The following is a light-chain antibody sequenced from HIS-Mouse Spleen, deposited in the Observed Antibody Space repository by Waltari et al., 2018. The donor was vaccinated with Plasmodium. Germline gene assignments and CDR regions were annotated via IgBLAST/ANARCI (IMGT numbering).Light chain of an antibody. V-gene: IGKV3-15*01. CDR2: GAS. J-gene: IGKJ3*01. Sequence: EIVMTQSPATLSVSPGERATLSCRARQSVSSKLAWYQQKPGPAPRLLIYGASTRATGIPARFSGSGSGTEFTLTISSLQSEYFAVYYCQQYNNWSFTFGPGTKVDIK. CDR3: QQYNNWSFT. CDR1: QSVSSK.